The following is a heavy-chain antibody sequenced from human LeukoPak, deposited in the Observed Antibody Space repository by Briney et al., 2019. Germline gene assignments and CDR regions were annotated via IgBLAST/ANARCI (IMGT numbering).Heavy chain of an antibody. Sequence: SETLSLTCTVSGGSISSCYWSWIRQPPGKGLEWIGYIYYSGSTNYNPSLKSRVTISVDTSKNQFSLKLSSVTAADTAVYYCARENYYDSSGYFDYWGQGTLVTVSS. J-gene: IGHJ4*02. V-gene: IGHV4-59*01. CDR3: ARENYYDSSGYFDY. CDR1: GGSISSCY. CDR2: IYYSGST. D-gene: IGHD3-22*01.